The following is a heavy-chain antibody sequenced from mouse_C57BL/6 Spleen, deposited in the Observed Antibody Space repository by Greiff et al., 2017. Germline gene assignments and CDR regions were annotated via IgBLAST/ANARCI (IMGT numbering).Heavy chain of an antibody. CDR2: IDPSDSET. Sequence: VPLQQPGAELVRPWSSVKLSCKASGYTFTSYWTHWVKQRPIQGLEWIGNIDPSDSETHYNQKFKDKATLTVDKSFSTAYMQLSSLTSEDSAVDYCARGDDAYGDAMDDWGQGATVTVAA. CDR1: GYTFTSYW. V-gene: IGHV1-52*01. J-gene: IGHJ4*01. D-gene: IGHD2-3*01. CDR3: ARGDDAYGDAMDD.